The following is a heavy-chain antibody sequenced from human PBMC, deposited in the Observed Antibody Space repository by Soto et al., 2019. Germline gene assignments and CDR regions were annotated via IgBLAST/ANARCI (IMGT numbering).Heavy chain of an antibody. J-gene: IGHJ5*02. D-gene: IGHD2-21*02. CDR3: APAGAYCGGDCPP. CDR2: IIPIFGTA. CDR1: GGTFSSYA. Sequence: VASVKVSCKASGGTFSSYAISWVRQAPGQGLEWMGGIIPIFGTANYAQKFQGRVTIIADESTSTAYMELSSLRSEDTDVYYCAPAGAYCGGDCPPWGQGTLVTVSS. V-gene: IGHV1-69*13.